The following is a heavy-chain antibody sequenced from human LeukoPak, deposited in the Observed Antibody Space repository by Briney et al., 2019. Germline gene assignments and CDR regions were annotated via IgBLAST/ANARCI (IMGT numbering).Heavy chain of an antibody. CDR1: GLTLKNYW. Sequence: PGGSLRLSCAISGLTLKNYWMHWVRRATGRGLVWISRINNKGTGTIYADCVKSRFTISRDNAENTLYLQMNSLRAEDTSVYYCVRDWFGEFHWGQGTQVTVSS. D-gene: IGHD3-10*01. V-gene: IGHV3-74*01. J-gene: IGHJ4*02. CDR2: INNKGTGT. CDR3: VRDWFGEFH.